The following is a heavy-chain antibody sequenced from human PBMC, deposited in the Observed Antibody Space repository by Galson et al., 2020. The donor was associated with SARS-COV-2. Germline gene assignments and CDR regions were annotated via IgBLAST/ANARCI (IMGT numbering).Heavy chain of an antibody. CDR2: INPNSGGT. Sequence: ASVKVSCTASGYTFTGYYMHWVRQAPGQGLEWMGWINPNSGGTNYAQKFQGWVTMTRDTSISTAYMELSRLRSDDTAVYYCARESVAGPRGAFDIWGQGTMVTVSS. CDR1: GYTFTGYY. D-gene: IGHD6-19*01. J-gene: IGHJ3*02. V-gene: IGHV1-2*04. CDR3: ARESVAGPRGAFDI.